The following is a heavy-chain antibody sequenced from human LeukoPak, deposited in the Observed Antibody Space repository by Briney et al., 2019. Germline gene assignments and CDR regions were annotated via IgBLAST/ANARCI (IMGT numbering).Heavy chain of an antibody. Sequence: ASVKVSCKASGYTFTSYDINWVRQATGQGLEWMGWMNPNSGNTGYAQKFQGRVTMTRNTSISTAYMELRSLRSDDTAVYYCARGMGLAHGWVDPWGQGTLVTVSS. J-gene: IGHJ5*02. D-gene: IGHD3/OR15-3a*01. CDR3: ARGMGLAHGWVDP. V-gene: IGHV1-8*01. CDR1: GYTFTSYD. CDR2: MNPNSGNT.